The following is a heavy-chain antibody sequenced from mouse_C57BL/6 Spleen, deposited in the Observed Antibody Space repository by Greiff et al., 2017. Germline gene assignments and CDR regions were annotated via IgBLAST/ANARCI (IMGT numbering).Heavy chain of an antibody. CDR3: ARGPLYYGSSSSWYFDV. V-gene: IGHV3-6*01. CDR2: ISYDGSN. Sequence: EVKLMESGPGLVKPSQSLSLTCSVTGYSITSGYYWNWIRQFPGNKLEWMGYISYDGSNNYNPSLKNRISLTRDTSKNQFFLKLNSVTTEDTATYYCARGPLYYGSSSSWYFDVWGTGTTGTVSS. J-gene: IGHJ1*03. CDR1: GYSITSGYY. D-gene: IGHD1-1*01.